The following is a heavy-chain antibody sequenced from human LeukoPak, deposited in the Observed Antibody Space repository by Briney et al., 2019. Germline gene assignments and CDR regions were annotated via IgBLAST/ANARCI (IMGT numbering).Heavy chain of an antibody. CDR1: GFTFSSYS. J-gene: IGHJ4*02. CDR2: ISGSGGST. CDR3: AKDLQLLPMAY. V-gene: IGHV3-23*01. D-gene: IGHD2-2*01. Sequence: GGSLRLSCAASGFTFSSYSMNWVRQAPGKGLEWVSGISGSGGSTFYAVSVKGRFTISRDNSKNTLYLQMNSLRAEDTAVYYCAKDLQLLPMAYWGQGTLVTVSS.